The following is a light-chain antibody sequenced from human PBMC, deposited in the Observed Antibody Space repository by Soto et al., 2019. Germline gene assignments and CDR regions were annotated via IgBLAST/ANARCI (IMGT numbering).Light chain of an antibody. V-gene: IGLV2-18*02. Sequence: QSVLTQPASVSGSPGQSITISCTGTSSDIGSYNRVSWYQQPPGTAPKLIIYEVNNRPSGVPDRFPGSKSGNTASLTISGLQAEDEADYYCNSFTTSSTYVFGTGTKLTVL. CDR1: SSDIGSYNR. CDR2: EVN. J-gene: IGLJ1*01. CDR3: NSFTTSSTYV.